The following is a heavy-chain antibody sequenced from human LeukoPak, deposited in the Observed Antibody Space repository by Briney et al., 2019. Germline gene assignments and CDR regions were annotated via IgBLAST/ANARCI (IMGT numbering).Heavy chain of an antibody. V-gene: IGHV3-15*01. CDR2: IKSETDGRTT. Sequence: GGSLRLSCAASGFTSSNAWMTWVRQAPGKGLEWVGRIKSETDGRTTDHAAPVKGRFTISRDDSKNTVFLQMNSLKTEDTAVYYCTTLGYSYSYLVYWGQGTLVTVSS. D-gene: IGHD5-18*01. CDR3: TTLGYSYSYLVY. J-gene: IGHJ4*02. CDR1: GFTSSNAW.